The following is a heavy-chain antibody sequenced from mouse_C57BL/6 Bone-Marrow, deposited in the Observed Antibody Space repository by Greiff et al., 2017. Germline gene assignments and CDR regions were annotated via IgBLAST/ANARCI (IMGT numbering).Heavy chain of an antibody. CDR3: ARGAY. Sequence: QVKLQQAGAERGKPGASGKIAGKASGYAVSSYWMNWVKQRPGKSLEWIGQIYPGDGDTNYNGKFKGKATMTADKSSSTAYMQLSSLTSDDSAVYFCARGAYWGQGTLVTVSA. CDR2: IYPGDGDT. CDR1: GYAVSSYW. V-gene: IGHV1-80*01. J-gene: IGHJ3*01.